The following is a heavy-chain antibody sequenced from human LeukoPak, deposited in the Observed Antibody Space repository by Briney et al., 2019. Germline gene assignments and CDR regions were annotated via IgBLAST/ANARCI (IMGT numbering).Heavy chain of an antibody. CDR1: GFTFSMYM. CDR3: AKGGVDGYQGTYDY. V-gene: IGHV3-23*01. J-gene: IGHJ4*02. D-gene: IGHD5-24*01. CDR2: I. Sequence: GGSLRLSCAASGFTFSMYMMSWVRQAPGKGLEWVSAIKGRFTISRDNSKNTLYLQMNSLRAEDTAVYYCAKGGVDGYQGTYDYWGQGTLVTVSS.